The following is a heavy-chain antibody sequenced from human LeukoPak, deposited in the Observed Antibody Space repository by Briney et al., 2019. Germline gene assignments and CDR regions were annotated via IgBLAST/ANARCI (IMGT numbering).Heavy chain of an antibody. D-gene: IGHD1-26*01. V-gene: IGHV3-66*02. CDR2: IYSDGST. Sequence: EGSLRLSCAASGFAVSTNYLSWVRQAPGKGLEWVSVIYSDGSTYYTDSVKGRFTISRDNSKNTLYLQMNSLRPEDTAVYYCARDQRSESYYPWGWFDPWGQGTLVTVSS. CDR3: ARDQRSESYYPWGWFDP. J-gene: IGHJ5*02. CDR1: GFAVSTNY.